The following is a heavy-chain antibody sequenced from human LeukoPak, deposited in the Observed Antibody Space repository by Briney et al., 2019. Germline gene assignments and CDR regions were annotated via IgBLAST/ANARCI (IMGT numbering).Heavy chain of an antibody. D-gene: IGHD6-19*01. V-gene: IGHV3-23*01. CDR3: ARGSPRLPDY. CDR1: GFTFSSYA. Sequence: PGGSLRLSCAASGFTFSSYAISWVRQAPGKGLEWVSAISGSGGSTYYADSVKGRFTISRDNAKNTLYLQMNSLRADDTAVYYCARGSPRLPDYWGHGTLVTVSS. CDR2: ISGSGGST. J-gene: IGHJ4*01.